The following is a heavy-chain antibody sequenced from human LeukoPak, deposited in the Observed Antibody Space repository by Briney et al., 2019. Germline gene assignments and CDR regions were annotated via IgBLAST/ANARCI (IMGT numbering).Heavy chain of an antibody. Sequence: GGSLRLSCAASGFTFSSYEMNWVCQAPGKGLEWVSYISSSGSTIYYADSVKGRFTISRDNAKNSLYLQMNSLRAEDTAVYYCARAHRIQLWSQSYYFDYWGQGTLVTVSS. V-gene: IGHV3-48*03. CDR1: GFTFSSYE. CDR2: ISSSGSTI. CDR3: ARAHRIQLWSQSYYFDY. J-gene: IGHJ4*02. D-gene: IGHD5-18*01.